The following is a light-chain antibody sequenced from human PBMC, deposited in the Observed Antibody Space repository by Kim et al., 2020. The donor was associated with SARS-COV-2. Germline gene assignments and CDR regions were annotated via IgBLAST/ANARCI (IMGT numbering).Light chain of an antibody. CDR3: AAWDDSLNVVV. V-gene: IGLV1-44*01. CDR2: SNN. CDR1: SSNIGSNT. J-gene: IGLJ2*01. Sequence: ELTQPPSASGTPGQRVTISCSGSSSNIGSNTVNWYQQLPGTAPKLLIYSNNQRPSGVPDRFSGSKSGTSASLAISGLQSEDEADYYCAAWDDSLNVVVFGGGTQLTVL.